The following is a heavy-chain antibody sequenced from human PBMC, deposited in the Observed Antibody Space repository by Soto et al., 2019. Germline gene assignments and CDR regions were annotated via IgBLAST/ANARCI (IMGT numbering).Heavy chain of an antibody. V-gene: IGHV3-74*01. CDR2: INSDGSGT. CDR1: GFTFSS. CDR3: ARGLKNYYGMDV. Sequence: GGSLRLSCAASGFTFSSMTWVRQAPGKGLVWVSRINSDGSGTYYADPVKGRFTISRDNAKNTVYLQMNSLRAEDTALYYCARGLKNYYGMDVWGQGTTVTVSS. J-gene: IGHJ6*02.